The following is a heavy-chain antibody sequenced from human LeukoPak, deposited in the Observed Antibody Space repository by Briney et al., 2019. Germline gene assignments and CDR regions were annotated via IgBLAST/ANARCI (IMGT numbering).Heavy chain of an antibody. CDR2: IVVGSGNT. Sequence: SVKVSCKASGFTFTSSAMQWVRQARGQRLEWIGWIVVGSGNTNYAQKFQERVTITRDMSTSTAYMELSSLRSEDTAVYYCAADGFGITGTTHYYYYGMDVWGQGTTVTVSS. V-gene: IGHV1-58*02. D-gene: IGHD1-20*01. CDR3: AADGFGITGTTHYYYYGMDV. J-gene: IGHJ6*02. CDR1: GFTFTSSA.